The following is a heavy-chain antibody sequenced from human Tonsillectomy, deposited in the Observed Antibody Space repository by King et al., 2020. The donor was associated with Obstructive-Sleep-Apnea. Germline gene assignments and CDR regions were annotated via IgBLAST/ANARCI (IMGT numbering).Heavy chain of an antibody. D-gene: IGHD6-19*01. V-gene: IGHV4-39*07. CDR3: ARGSVYSSGWYSGIRAFDI. J-gene: IGHJ3*02. CDR1: GGSISSSSSY. CDR2: IYYSGST. Sequence: QLQESGPGLVKPSETLSLTCTVSGGSISSSSSYWGWIRQPPGSGLEWIGTIYYSGSTYSTPSLNSRVTIPLDTAKNQFSLNLSHVTAADTAGYYCARGSVYSSGWYSGIRAFDIWGQGTMVTVSS.